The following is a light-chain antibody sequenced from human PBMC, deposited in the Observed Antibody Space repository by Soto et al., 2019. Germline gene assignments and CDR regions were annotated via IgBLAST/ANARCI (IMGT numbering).Light chain of an antibody. CDR1: SSDIGRYNY. J-gene: IGLJ2*01. CDR2: EVS. Sequence: QSVLTQPASVSASPGQSITISCTGASSDIGRYNYVSWYQQYPGKAPKLIIFEVSNRPSGVSSRFSGSKSGNTASLTISGLQADDEADYYCSSYTTSTSFILFXGGTKVTVL. CDR3: SSYTTSTSFIL. V-gene: IGLV2-14*01.